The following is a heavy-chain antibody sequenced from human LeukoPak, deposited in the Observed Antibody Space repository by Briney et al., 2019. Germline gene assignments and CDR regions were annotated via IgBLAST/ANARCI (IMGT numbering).Heavy chain of an antibody. CDR1: GFTFSSYA. CDR3: ARVGGHCTSTSCPPPDY. Sequence: PGGSLRLSCAASGFTFSSYAMSWVRQAPGKGLEWVSAISGSGGSTYYADSVKGRFTISRDNSKNTVYLQMNSLRAEDTAVYYCARVGGHCTSTSCPPPDYWGQGTLVTVSS. D-gene: IGHD2-2*01. J-gene: IGHJ4*02. CDR2: ISGSGGST. V-gene: IGHV3-23*01.